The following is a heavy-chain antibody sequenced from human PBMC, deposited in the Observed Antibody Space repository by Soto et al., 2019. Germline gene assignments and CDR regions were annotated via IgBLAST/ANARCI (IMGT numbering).Heavy chain of an antibody. V-gene: IGHV4-59*01. CDR2: IYYSGST. J-gene: IGHJ4*02. CDR3: ARFDQVSYYFDY. CDR1: GGSISSYY. Sequence: SETLSLTCTVSGGSISSYYWSWIRQPPGKGLEWIGYIYYSGSTNYNPSLKSRVTISVDTSKNQFSLKLSSVTAADTAVYYCARFDQVSYYFDYWGQGTLVTVSS.